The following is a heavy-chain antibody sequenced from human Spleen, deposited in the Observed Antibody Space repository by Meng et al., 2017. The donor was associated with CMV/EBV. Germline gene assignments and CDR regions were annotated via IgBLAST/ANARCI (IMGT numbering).Heavy chain of an antibody. D-gene: IGHD6-13*01. CDR3: ARDGYLAIAAAGTREFDY. CDR1: GYTFTSYG. J-gene: IGHJ4*02. Sequence: ASVKVSCKASGYTFTSYGISWVRQAPGQGLEWMGWISAYNGNTNYAQKLQGRVTRTTDTSTSTAYMERRSLRSDDTAVYYCARDGYLAIAAAGTREFDYWGQGTLVTVSS. V-gene: IGHV1-18*01. CDR2: ISAYNGNT.